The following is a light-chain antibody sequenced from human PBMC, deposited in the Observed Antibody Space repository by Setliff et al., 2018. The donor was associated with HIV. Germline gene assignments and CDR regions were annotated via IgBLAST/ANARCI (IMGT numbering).Light chain of an antibody. CDR1: SSDVGGYSY. J-gene: IGLJ1*01. CDR3: SSYASSNTLP. CDR2: EVR. Sequence: QSALTQPASVSGSPGQSITISCTGTSSDVGGYSYVSWYQQHPGKAPKLIIYEVRNRPSEVSNRFSGSKSGNTASLTISGLQAEDEADYYCSSYASSNTLPFGTGTKVTV. V-gene: IGLV2-14*01.